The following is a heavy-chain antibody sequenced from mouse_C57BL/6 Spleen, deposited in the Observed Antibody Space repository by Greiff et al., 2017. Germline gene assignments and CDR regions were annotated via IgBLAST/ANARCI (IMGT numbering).Heavy chain of an antibody. J-gene: IGHJ1*03. V-gene: IGHV1-80*01. Sequence: VQRVESGAELVKPGASVKISCKASGYAFSSYWMNWVKQRPGKGLEWIGQIYPGDGDTNYNGKFKGKATLTADKSSSTAYMQLSSLTSDDSAVYFCARDWDRYFDVWGTGTTVTVSS. CDR2: IYPGDGDT. CDR1: GYAFSSYW. CDR3: ARDWDRYFDV. D-gene: IGHD4-1*01.